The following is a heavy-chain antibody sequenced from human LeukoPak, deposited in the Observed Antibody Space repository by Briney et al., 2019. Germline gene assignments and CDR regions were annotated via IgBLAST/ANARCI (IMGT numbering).Heavy chain of an antibody. V-gene: IGHV4-59*01. Sequence: SETLSLTCTVSGGSISSYYWSWIRQPPGKGLEWIGYIYYSGSTNYNPSLKSRVTISVDTSKNQFSLKLSSVTAADTAVYYCARGFDSSGYYDYWGQGTLVTVSS. J-gene: IGHJ4*02. D-gene: IGHD3-22*01. CDR2: IYYSGST. CDR3: ARGFDSSGYYDY. CDR1: GGSISSYY.